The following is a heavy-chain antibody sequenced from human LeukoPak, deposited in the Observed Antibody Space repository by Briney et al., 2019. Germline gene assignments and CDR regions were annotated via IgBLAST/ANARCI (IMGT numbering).Heavy chain of an antibody. V-gene: IGHV5-51*01. CDR1: GYSFNTYW. Sequence: GESLKISCKGSGYSFNTYWIGWVRQMPGKGLEWMGIIYPGDSDTKYSPSFQGQVTISADKSISTAYLQWSSLKASDTAMYYCARGTAFTTKGFDYWGQGTLVTVSS. D-gene: IGHD1-14*01. CDR2: IYPGDSDT. J-gene: IGHJ4*02. CDR3: ARGTAFTTKGFDY.